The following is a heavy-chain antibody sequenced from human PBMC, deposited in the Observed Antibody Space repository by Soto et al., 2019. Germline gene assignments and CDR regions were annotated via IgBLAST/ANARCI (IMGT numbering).Heavy chain of an antibody. CDR2: IGAYTGDT. CDR3: ARALLGSTHDF. Sequence: QVQVVQSGAEVKKPGASVKVSCEPSGYTFLDYGVTWVRQAPGQGLEWMGWIGAYTGDTKYAQKFQGRVTMTTDTPASTAYMELRSLRSDDTAVYYCARALLGSTHDFWGQGTPVTVSS. J-gene: IGHJ4*02. CDR1: GYTFLDYG. D-gene: IGHD3-10*01. V-gene: IGHV1-18*01.